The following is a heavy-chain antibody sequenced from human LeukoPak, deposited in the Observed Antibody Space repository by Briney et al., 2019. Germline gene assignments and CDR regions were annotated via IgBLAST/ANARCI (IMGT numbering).Heavy chain of an antibody. CDR2: TYYRSKWYN. V-gene: IGHV6-1*01. J-gene: IGHJ3*01. Sequence: SQTLSLTCAIFGDSVSSNSAAWNWIRQSPSRGLEWLGRTYYRSKWYNYYAVSVKSRITINPDTSKNQFSLQLSSVTPDDTAVYYCARMLGVASLDAFDVWGQETMVTVSS. CDR1: GDSVSSNSAA. D-gene: IGHD2-8*01. CDR3: ARMLGVASLDAFDV.